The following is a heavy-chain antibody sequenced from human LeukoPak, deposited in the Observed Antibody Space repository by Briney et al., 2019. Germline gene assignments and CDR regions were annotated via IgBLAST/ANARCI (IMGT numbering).Heavy chain of an antibody. D-gene: IGHD5-12*01. CDR3: ASSGFRYYYYMDV. CDR1: GGSISTYY. V-gene: IGHV4-59*01. J-gene: IGHJ6*03. CDR2: IYYSGST. Sequence: SETLSLTCTVSGGSISTYYWSWIRQPPGKGLEWIGYIYYSGSTNYNPSPKSRVTISVDTSKNQFSLKLSSVTAADTAVYYCASSGFRYYYYMDVWGKGTTVTVSS.